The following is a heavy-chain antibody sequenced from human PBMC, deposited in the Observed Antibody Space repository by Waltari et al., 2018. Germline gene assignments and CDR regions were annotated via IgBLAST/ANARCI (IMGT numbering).Heavy chain of an antibody. Sequence: EVQVVESGGGLVQPGGSLRLSCAASGFTVSSNYMSWVRQAPGKGLEWVKVIYSGCSTYYADSVKGRFTISRDNSKNTLYLQMNSLRAEDTAVYYCARDTWSSGWRHDYWGQGTLVTVSS. J-gene: IGHJ4*02. CDR3: ARDTWSSGWRHDY. CDR1: GFTVSSNY. V-gene: IGHV3-66*02. CDR2: IYSGCST. D-gene: IGHD6-19*01.